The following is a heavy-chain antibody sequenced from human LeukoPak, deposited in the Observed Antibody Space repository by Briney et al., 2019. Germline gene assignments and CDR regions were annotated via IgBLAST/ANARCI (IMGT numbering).Heavy chain of an antibody. V-gene: IGHV3-64D*06. D-gene: IGHD4-17*01. J-gene: IGHJ6*02. CDR2: ISSNGGST. Sequence: PGGSLRLSCSASGFTFSSYAMHWVRQAPVKGLEYVSAISSNGGSTYHADSVKGRFTISRDNSKNTLYLQMSSLRVEDTAVYYCARGGGSIVTTVTRNYYGMDVWGQGTTVTVSS. CDR3: ARGGGSIVTTVTRNYYGMDV. CDR1: GFTFSSYA.